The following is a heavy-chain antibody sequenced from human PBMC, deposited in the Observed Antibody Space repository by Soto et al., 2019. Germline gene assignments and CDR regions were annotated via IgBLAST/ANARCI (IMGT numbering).Heavy chain of an antibody. J-gene: IGHJ5*01. V-gene: IGHV4-59*01. CDR3: ASMIGDPVLSFDS. CDR1: GGSISSYY. Sequence: QVQLQESGPGLVKPSETLSLTCTVSGGSISSYYWSWIRQPPGKGLEWIGFIFYSGSTSYNPSLKSRVNISIDTSEYQLSLKLNSVTAADTAVYYCASMIGDPVLSFDSWGQGTLVAVSS. CDR2: IFYSGST. D-gene: IGHD3-10*02.